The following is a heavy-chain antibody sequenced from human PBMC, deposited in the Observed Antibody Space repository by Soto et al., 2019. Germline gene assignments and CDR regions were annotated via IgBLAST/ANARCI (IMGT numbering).Heavy chain of an antibody. Sequence: PGGSLRLSWAASGFTFSSYAMHWVRQAPGKGLEWVAVISYDGSNKYYADSVKGRFTISRDNSKNTLYRQMNSLRAEDTAVYYCARVFALQLWSSFDYWGQGTLVTVSS. CDR1: GFTFSSYA. V-gene: IGHV3-30-3*01. J-gene: IGHJ4*02. CDR2: ISYDGSNK. CDR3: ARVFALQLWSSFDY. D-gene: IGHD5-18*01.